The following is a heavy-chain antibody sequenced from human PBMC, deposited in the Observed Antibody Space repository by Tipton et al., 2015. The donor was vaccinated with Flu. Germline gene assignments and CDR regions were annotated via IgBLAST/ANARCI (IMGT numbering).Heavy chain of an antibody. V-gene: IGHV4-4*07. CDR1: GGSISGHY. Sequence: TLSLTYSVSGGSISGHYWNWIRQPPGKGLEYIGRIYSSGSTNYNPSFKSRVSMSLDASKTQFSLNLNSVTAADTAMYYCARGSGSGTHVMFDYWGQGTLVTVSS. J-gene: IGHJ4*02. D-gene: IGHD3-10*01. CDR3: ARGSGSGTHVMFDY. CDR2: IYSSGST.